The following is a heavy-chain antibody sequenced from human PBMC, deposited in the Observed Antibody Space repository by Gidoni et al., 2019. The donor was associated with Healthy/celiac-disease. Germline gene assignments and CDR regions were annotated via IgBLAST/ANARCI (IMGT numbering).Heavy chain of an antibody. J-gene: IGHJ6*02. V-gene: IGHV4-31*03. CDR1: GGSISSGGYY. D-gene: IGHD4-4*01. Sequence: QVQLQESGPGLVKPSQTLSLTCTVSGGSISSGGYYWSWIRQHPGKGLEWIGYIYYSGSTYYNPSLKSRVTISVDTSKNQFSLKLSSVTAADTAVYYCARGSYSNYLPGGAYYYYGMDVWGQGTTVTVSS. CDR3: ARGSYSNYLPGGAYYYYGMDV. CDR2: IYYSGST.